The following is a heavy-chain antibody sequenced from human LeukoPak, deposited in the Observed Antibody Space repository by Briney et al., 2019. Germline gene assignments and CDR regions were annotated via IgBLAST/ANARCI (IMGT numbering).Heavy chain of an antibody. Sequence: PGGSLRLSCAASGFPFSTHSMSWVRQAPGKGLEWVSVIYSGGTTYYADSVKGRFTISRDNSKNTLYLQMNSLRAEDTAVYYCARTTTFAPHFDYWGQGTLVTVSS. CDR1: GFPFSTHS. CDR3: ARTTTFAPHFDY. CDR2: IYSGGTT. J-gene: IGHJ4*02. V-gene: IGHV3-66*01. D-gene: IGHD1-1*01.